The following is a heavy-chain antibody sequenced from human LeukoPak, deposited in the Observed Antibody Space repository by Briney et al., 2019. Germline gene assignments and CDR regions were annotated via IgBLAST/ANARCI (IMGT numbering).Heavy chain of an antibody. CDR2: IIPIFGTA. D-gene: IGHD3/OR15-3a*01. J-gene: IGHJ4*02. CDR3: ARDRGLVIAYYFDY. V-gene: IGHV1-69*06. CDR1: GGTFSSYA. Sequence: SVKVSCKASGGTFSSYAISWVRQAPGQGLEWMGGIIPIFGTANYAQKFQGRVTITADKSTSTAYMELSSLRSEDTAVYCCARDRGLVIAYYFDYWGQGTLVTVSS.